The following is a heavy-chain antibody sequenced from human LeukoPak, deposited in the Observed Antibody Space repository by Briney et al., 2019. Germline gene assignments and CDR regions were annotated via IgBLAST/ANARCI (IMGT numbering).Heavy chain of an antibody. J-gene: IGHJ4*02. V-gene: IGHV3-23*01. Sequence: GGSLRLSCVASGFTFSTFAMIWVRQPPGKGLEWVSSIFPSGGEIHYADPVRGRFTISRDNSKSTLSLQMNSLRAEDTAIYYCATYRQVLLPFESWGQGTLVTVSS. CDR3: ATYRQVLLPFES. D-gene: IGHD2-8*02. CDR1: GFTFSTFA. CDR2: IFPSGGEI.